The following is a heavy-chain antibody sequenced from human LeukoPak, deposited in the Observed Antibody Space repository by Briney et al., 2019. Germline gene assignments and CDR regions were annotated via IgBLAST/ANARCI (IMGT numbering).Heavy chain of an antibody. CDR2: IYYSGST. V-gene: IGHV4-59*01. D-gene: IGHD3-3*01. J-gene: IGHJ5*02. CDR3: AREAYDFWSGYKARYNWFDP. CDR1: GGSISSYY. Sequence: SETLSLTCTVSGGSISSYYWSWIRQPPGKGLEWIGYIYYSGSTNYNPSLKSRVTISVDTSKNQFSLKLSSVTAADTAVYCCAREAYDFWSGYKARYNWFDPWGQGTLVTVSS.